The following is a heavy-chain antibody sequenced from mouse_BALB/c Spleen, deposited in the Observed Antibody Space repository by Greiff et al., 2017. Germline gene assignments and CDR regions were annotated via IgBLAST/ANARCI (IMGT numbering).Heavy chain of an antibody. J-gene: IGHJ4*01. V-gene: IGHV5-6*01. D-gene: IGHD2-14*01. CDR1: GFTFSSYG. CDR2: ISSGGSYT. CDR3: ARRDRYDEYAMDY. Sequence: EVQGVESGGDLVKPGGSLKLSCAASGFTFSSYGMSWVRQTPDKRLEWVATISSGGSYTYYPDSVKGRFTISRVNAKNTLYLQMSSLKSEDTAMYYCARRDRYDEYAMDYWGQGTSVTVSS.